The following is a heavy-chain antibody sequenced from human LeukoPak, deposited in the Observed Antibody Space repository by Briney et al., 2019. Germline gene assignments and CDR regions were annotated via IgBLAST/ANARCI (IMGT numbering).Heavy chain of an antibody. V-gene: IGHV4-34*01. CDR1: GGSFSGYY. J-gene: IGHJ3*02. CDR2: INHSGST. CDR3: ARIRIGPRITMIVVVPRYDAFDI. D-gene: IGHD3-22*01. Sequence: PSETLSLTCAVYGGSFSGYYWNWIRQPPGKGLEWIGEINHSGSTNYNPSLKSRVTISVDTSKNQFSLKLSSVTAADTAVYYCARIRIGPRITMIVVVPRYDAFDIWGQATMVTVSS.